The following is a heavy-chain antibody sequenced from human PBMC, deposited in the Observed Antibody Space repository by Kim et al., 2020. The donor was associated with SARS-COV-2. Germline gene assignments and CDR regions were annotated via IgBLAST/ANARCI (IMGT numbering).Heavy chain of an antibody. CDR1: GGSISSYY. CDR3: ARAYCGGDCYTPYYFDY. CDR2: IYYSGST. D-gene: IGHD2-21*02. V-gene: IGHV4-59*13. Sequence: SETLSLTCTVSGGSISSYYWSWIRQPPGKGLEWIGYIYYSGSTNYNPSLKSRVTISVDTSKNQFSLKLSSVTAADTAVYYCARAYCGGDCYTPYYFDYWGQGTLVTVSS. J-gene: IGHJ4*02.